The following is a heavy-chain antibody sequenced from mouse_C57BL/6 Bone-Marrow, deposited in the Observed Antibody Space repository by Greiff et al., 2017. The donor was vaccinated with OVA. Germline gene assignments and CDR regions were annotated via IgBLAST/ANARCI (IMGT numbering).Heavy chain of an antibody. J-gene: IGHJ1*03. CDR3: ARGVYYGSYWYFDV. CDR1: GYTFTSYW. CDR2: IHPNSGST. Sequence: VQLQQPGAELVKPGASVKLSCKASGYTFTSYWMHWVKQRPGQGLEWIGMIHPNSGSTNYNEKFKSKATLTVDKSSSTAYMQLSSLTSEDSAVYYCARGVYYGSYWYFDVWGTGTTVTVSS. V-gene: IGHV1-64*01. D-gene: IGHD1-1*01.